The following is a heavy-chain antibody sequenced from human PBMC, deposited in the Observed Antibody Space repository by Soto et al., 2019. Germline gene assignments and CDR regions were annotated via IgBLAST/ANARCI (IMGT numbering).Heavy chain of an antibody. V-gene: IGHV4-59*08. J-gene: IGHJ3*02. CDR2: IYYSGTT. D-gene: IGHD3-16*01. CDR3: ARHFGGVVRPAAFDI. Sequence: SETLSLTCTVSGGSITNYYWSWIRQPPGQGLEWVGYIYYSGTTKYNPSLKSRVTISVDTSKNQYSLRLSSVTAADTAVYYCARHFGGVVRPAAFDIWGQGTMVTVSS. CDR1: GGSITNYY.